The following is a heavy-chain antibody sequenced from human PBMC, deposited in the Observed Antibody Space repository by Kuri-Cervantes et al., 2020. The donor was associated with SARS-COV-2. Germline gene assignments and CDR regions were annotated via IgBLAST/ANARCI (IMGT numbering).Heavy chain of an antibody. J-gene: IGHJ3*02. V-gene: IGHV2-70*01. D-gene: IGHD3-22*01. Sequence: SGPTLVKPTQTLTLTCTFSGFSLSTSGMCVSWIRQPPGKALEWLALIDWDDDKYYSTSLKTRLTISKDTSKNQVVLTMTNMDPVDTATYYCARMTYYYDSSGYFTGPGAFDIWDQGTMVTVSS. CDR1: GFSLSTSGMC. CDR3: ARMTYYYDSSGYFTGPGAFDI. CDR2: IDWDDDK.